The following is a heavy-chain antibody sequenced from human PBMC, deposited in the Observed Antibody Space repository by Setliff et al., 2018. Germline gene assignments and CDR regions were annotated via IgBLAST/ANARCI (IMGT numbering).Heavy chain of an antibody. Sequence: ASVKVSCKASGSTFTGYYMHWVRQAPGQGLEWTGRINPNSGGTNYAQKFQGRVTMTRDTSISTAYMELSRLRSDDTAVYYCARGMTYYYDSSGYPDYWGQGTRVTVSS. CDR1: GSTFTGYY. CDR2: INPNSGGT. D-gene: IGHD3-22*01. V-gene: IGHV1-2*06. J-gene: IGHJ4*02. CDR3: ARGMTYYYDSSGYPDY.